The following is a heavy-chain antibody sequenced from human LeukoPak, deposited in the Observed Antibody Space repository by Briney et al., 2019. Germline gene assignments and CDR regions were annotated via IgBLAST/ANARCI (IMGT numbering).Heavy chain of an antibody. J-gene: IGHJ4*02. V-gene: IGHV4-39*01. CDR1: GDSISSSTYY. D-gene: IGHD1-14*01. CDR2: LYYSGST. CDR3: AASQRFAEPPGD. Sequence: SATLSLTCSVSGDSISSSTYYWGWIRQPPGKGLEWIGSLYYSGSTYYNPSLKSRVTFSVDTSKNQFSLNLSSVTAADTAVYYCAASQRFAEPPGDWGQGTLVTVSS.